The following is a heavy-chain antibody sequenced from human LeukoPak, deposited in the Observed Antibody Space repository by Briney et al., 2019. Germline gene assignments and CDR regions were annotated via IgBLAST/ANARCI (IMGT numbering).Heavy chain of an antibody. J-gene: IGHJ4*02. D-gene: IGHD3-10*01. CDR1: SGSISTSNYY. CDR3: ARVFGDGSGLDY. Sequence: SETLSLTCTVSSGSISTSNYYWSWIRQPAGKGLEWIGRIYTSGSTNYNPSLKSRVTMSVDTSKNQFTLKLSSVTAADTAVYYCARVFGDGSGLDYWGQGTLVPVSS. CDR2: IYTSGST. V-gene: IGHV4-61*02.